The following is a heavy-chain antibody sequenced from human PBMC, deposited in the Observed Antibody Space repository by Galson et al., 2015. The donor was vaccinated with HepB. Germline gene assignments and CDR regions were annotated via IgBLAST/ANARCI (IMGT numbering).Heavy chain of an antibody. Sequence: SLRLSCAASGFTLSSYGMHWVRQAPGKGLEWVAVISYDGSNKYYADSVKGRFTISRDNSKNTLYLQMNSLRAEDTAVYYCAKEQTTVVTPPYYGMDVWGQGTTVTVSS. J-gene: IGHJ6*02. D-gene: IGHD4-23*01. CDR2: ISYDGSNK. CDR3: AKEQTTVVTPPYYGMDV. V-gene: IGHV3-30*18. CDR1: GFTLSSYG.